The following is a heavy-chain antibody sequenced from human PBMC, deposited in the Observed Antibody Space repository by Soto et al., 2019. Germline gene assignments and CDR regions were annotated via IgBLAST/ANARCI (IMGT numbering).Heavy chain of an antibody. CDR1: GFTVSAYY. J-gene: IGHJ3*02. CDR3: ATGQQVRMADI. Sequence: QVQLLESGGGLVKPGGSLRLSCAASGFTVSAYYMAWIRQAPGQGLEWISYISGDSRYRNHDDSVKGRFTIYRENAKNSLYLQMNSLRAEDTAVYFCATGQQVRMADIWGPGTMVTVSS. CDR2: ISGDSRYR. D-gene: IGHD6-13*01. V-gene: IGHV3-11*03.